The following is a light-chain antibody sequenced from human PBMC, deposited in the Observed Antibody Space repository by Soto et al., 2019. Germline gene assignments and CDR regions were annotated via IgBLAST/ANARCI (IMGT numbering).Light chain of an antibody. V-gene: IGLV2-14*01. CDR1: SSDVGGYNY. Sequence: QSALNQPGSVSRSPGQSLTISCTGTSSDVGGYNYVSWYQQHPGKAPKLMIYEVSNRPSGVSNRFSGSKSGNTASLTISGLQAEDEADYYCSSYTSSSTYVFGTGTKVTVL. CDR2: EVS. CDR3: SSYTSSSTYV. J-gene: IGLJ1*01.